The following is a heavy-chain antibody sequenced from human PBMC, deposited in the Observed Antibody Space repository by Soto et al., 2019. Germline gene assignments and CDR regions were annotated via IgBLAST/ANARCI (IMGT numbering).Heavy chain of an antibody. Sequence: GGSLRLSCAASGFTSSGSAMHWVRQASGKGLEWVGRIRSKANSYATAYAASVKGRFTISRDDSKNTAYLQMNSLKTEDTAVYYCTYWGVGATSPPWGRGTLVTXSS. V-gene: IGHV3-73*01. CDR3: TYWGVGATSPP. CDR1: GFTSSGSA. J-gene: IGHJ2*01. D-gene: IGHD1-26*01. CDR2: IRSKANSYAT.